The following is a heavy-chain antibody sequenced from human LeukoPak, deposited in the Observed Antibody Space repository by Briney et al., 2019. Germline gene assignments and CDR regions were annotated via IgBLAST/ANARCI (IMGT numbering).Heavy chain of an antibody. CDR1: GFTFSSYS. CDR3: ARDGTYYYDSSGYYSFDY. V-gene: IGHV3-21*01. CDR2: ISSSSSYI. D-gene: IGHD3-22*01. Sequence: GASVKVSCKASGFTFSSYSMNWVRQAPGKGLEWVSSISSSSSYIYYADSVKGRFTISRDNAKNSLYLQMNSLRAEDTAVYYCARDGTYYYDSSGYYSFDYWGQGTLVTVSS. J-gene: IGHJ4*02.